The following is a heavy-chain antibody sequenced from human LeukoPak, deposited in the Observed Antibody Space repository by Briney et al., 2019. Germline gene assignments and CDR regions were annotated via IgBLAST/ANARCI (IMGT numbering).Heavy chain of an antibody. J-gene: IGHJ3*02. CDR3: ARGNSGYDYAFDI. Sequence: SETLSLTCTVSGGSISSYHWSWIRQPPGKGLQWIGFIYSSGSTNYNPSLKSRVTISLDTSKNQFSLRVSSVTSADAAVYYCARGNSGYDYAFDIWGQGTMVTVSS. D-gene: IGHD5-12*01. CDR1: GGSISSYH. CDR2: IYSSGST. V-gene: IGHV4-59*01.